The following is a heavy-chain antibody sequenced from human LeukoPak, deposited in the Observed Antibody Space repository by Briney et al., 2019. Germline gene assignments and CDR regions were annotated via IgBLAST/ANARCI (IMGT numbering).Heavy chain of an antibody. J-gene: IGHJ4*02. CDR3: TRDHILYSSSWYQDY. V-gene: IGHV3-49*04. Sequence: PGGSLRLSCTASGFTFGDYAMSWVRQDPGKGLEWGGFIRSKAYGGTTEYAASVEGRFTISRDDSKSIAYLQMNSLKTEDTAVYYCTRDHILYSSSWYQDYWGQGTLVTVSS. CDR1: GFTFGDYA. CDR2: IRSKAYGGTT. D-gene: IGHD6-13*01.